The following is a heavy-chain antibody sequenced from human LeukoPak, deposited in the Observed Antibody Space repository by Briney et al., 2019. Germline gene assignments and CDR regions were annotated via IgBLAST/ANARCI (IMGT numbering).Heavy chain of an antibody. Sequence: GGSLGLSCAASGFTFSSYSMNWVRQAPGKGLEWVSYISSSSSTIYYADSVKGRITISRDNAKNSLYLQMNSLRAEDTAVYYCARHDSSGYYYITFDYWGQGTLVTVSS. CDR3: ARHDSSGYYYITFDY. J-gene: IGHJ4*02. CDR2: ISSSSSTI. CDR1: GFTFSSYS. D-gene: IGHD3-22*01. V-gene: IGHV3-48*04.